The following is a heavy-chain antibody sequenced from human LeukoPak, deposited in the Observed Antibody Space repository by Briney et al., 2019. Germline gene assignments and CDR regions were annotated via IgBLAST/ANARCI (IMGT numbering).Heavy chain of an antibody. V-gene: IGHV3-23*01. D-gene: IGHD3-9*01. Sequence: PGGTLRLSCAASGFTFSSYGMSWVRQAPGKGLEWVSAISGSGGSTYYADSVKGRFTISRDNSKNTLYLQMNSLRAEDTALYYCAKDYHYDILTGYFDYWGQGTLVTVSS. CDR3: AKDYHYDILTGYFDY. CDR1: GFTFSSYG. CDR2: ISGSGGST. J-gene: IGHJ4*02.